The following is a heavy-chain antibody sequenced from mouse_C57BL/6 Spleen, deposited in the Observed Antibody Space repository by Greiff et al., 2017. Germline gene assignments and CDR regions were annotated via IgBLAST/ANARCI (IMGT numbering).Heavy chain of an antibody. V-gene: IGHV7-3*01. CDR1: GFTFTDYY. Sequence: EVMLVESGGGLVQPGGSLSLSCAASGFTFTDYYMSWVRQPPGTALEWLGFIRNKANGYTTEYSASVKGRFTISRDNSQSILYLQMNALRAEDSATYYCARAGWYFDVWGTGTTVTVSS. J-gene: IGHJ1*03. CDR3: ARAGWYFDV. CDR2: IRNKANGYTT.